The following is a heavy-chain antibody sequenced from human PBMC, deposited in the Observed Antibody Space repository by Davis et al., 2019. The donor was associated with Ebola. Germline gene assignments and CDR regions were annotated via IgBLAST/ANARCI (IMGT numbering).Heavy chain of an antibody. V-gene: IGHV4-34*01. Sequence: PSETLSLTCAVYGGSFSGYYWSWIRQPPGKGLEWIGEINHSGSTNYNPSLKSRVTISVDTSKNQFSLKLSSVTAADTTVYYCARTVSGGVPAVMWFDPWGQGTLVTVSS. CDR1: GGSFSGYY. D-gene: IGHD2-2*01. J-gene: IGHJ5*02. CDR2: INHSGST. CDR3: ARTVSGGVPAVMWFDP.